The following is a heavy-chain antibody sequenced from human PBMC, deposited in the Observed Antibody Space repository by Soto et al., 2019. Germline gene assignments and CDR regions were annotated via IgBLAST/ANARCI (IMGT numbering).Heavy chain of an antibody. CDR2: IDWDDDK. CDR1: GFSLSTSGMC. Sequence: ASGPTLVNPTQTLTLTCTFSGFSLSTSGMCVSWIRQPPGKALEWLALIDWDDDKYYSTSLKTRLTISKDTSKNQVVLTMTNMDPVDTATYYCARIPLYGSGPNYGMDVWGQGTTVTVSS. V-gene: IGHV2-70*01. CDR3: ARIPLYGSGPNYGMDV. D-gene: IGHD3-10*01. J-gene: IGHJ6*02.